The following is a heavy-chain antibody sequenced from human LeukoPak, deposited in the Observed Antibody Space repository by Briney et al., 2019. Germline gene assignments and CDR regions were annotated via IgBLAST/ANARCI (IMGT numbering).Heavy chain of an antibody. J-gene: IGHJ4*02. CDR2: ISYGGDNT. V-gene: IGHV3-23*01. D-gene: IGHD4-17*01. CDR3: AKDPHPYGDSVGGYHFDY. Sequence: GGSLRLSCAASGFTFTDYAMNWVRQAPGKGLEWVSGISYGGDNTYYADSVKGRFTISRDDPRNTLNLALNSLRAEDTAVYYCAKDPHPYGDSVGGYHFDYWGQGTLVTVSS. CDR1: GFTFTDYA.